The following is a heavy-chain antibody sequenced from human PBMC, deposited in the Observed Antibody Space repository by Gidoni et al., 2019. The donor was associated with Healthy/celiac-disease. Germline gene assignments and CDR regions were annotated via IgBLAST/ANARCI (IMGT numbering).Heavy chain of an antibody. CDR1: GFTFSDYY. V-gene: IGHV3-11*01. D-gene: IGHD6-13*01. J-gene: IGHJ5*02. CDR3: ARGTGIAAAGPQDWFDP. CDR2: IRSSGSPI. Sequence: QVQLVESGGGLVKPGGYLRLSCAASGFTFSDYYMSWIRQAPGKGLVWVSYIRSSGSPIYYADSVKGRFTISRDNAKNSLYLQMNSLRADDTAVYYCARGTGIAAAGPQDWFDPWGQGTLVTVSS.